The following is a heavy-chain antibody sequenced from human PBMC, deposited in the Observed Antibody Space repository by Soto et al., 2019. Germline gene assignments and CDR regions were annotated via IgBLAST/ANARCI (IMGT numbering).Heavy chain of an antibody. Sequence: SETLSLTCAVYGGFVNGYYWNWIRQPPGKGLEWIGETNHTGGTHYNPSLKSRVTMSVDTSKNQFSLRLSSVTAADTAIYYCATRITVFGLLIPPFDPWGQGTQVTVSS. CDR2: TNHTGGT. J-gene: IGHJ5*02. D-gene: IGHD3-3*01. V-gene: IGHV4-34*01. CDR1: GGFVNGYY. CDR3: ATRITVFGLLIPPFDP.